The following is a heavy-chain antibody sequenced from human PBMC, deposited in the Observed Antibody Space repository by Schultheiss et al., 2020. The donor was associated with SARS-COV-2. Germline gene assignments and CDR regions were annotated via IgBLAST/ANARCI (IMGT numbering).Heavy chain of an antibody. V-gene: IGHV3-30*18. CDR2: ISYDGSNK. Sequence: GGSLRLSCAASGFTFSSYGMHWVRQAPGKGLEWVAVISYDGSNKYYADSVKGRFTISRDNAKNSLYLQMNSLRAEDTALYYCAKDNGGGTGQLSGVFDIWGQGTMVTVSS. CDR3: AKDNGGGTGQLSGVFDI. D-gene: IGHD6-6*01. J-gene: IGHJ3*02. CDR1: GFTFSSYG.